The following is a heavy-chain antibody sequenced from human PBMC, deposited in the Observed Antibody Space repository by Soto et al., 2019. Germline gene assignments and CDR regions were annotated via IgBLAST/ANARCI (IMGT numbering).Heavy chain of an antibody. V-gene: IGHV2-5*01. J-gene: IGHJ3*02. Sequence: QITLKESGPTLVKPTQTLTLTCTFSGFSLSTSGVGVGWIRQPPGKALEWLALIYWNDDKRYSPSLKSRLTITKNTTKNKVVLTKTNMDPVDTDTYYCSHKTGDPYDDALDIWGQGTMVTVSS. CDR2: IYWNDDK. D-gene: IGHD7-27*01. CDR1: GFSLSTSGVG. CDR3: SHKTGDPYDDALDI.